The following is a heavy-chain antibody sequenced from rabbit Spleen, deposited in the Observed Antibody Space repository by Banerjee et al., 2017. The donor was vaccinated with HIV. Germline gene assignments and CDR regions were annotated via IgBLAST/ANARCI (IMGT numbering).Heavy chain of an antibody. D-gene: IGHD1-1*01. CDR1: GVSFSDRDV. CDR3: ARDLIAVIGWNFHL. CDR2: INTYTAKS. Sequence: QSLEESGGDLVKPGASLTLTCTASGVSFSDRDVMCWVRQAPGKGLEWIACINTYTAKSVYATWATGRFTISRTSSTTVTLQMTSLTAADTATYFCARDLIAVIGWNFHLWGPGTLVTVS. V-gene: IGHV1S40*01. J-gene: IGHJ4*01.